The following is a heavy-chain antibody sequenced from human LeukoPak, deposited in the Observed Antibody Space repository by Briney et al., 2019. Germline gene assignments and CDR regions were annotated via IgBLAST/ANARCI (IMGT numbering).Heavy chain of an antibody. CDR1: GFTFSGSG. CDR3: IRPTHDSSGYGAFDI. Sequence: PGGSLKLSCAASGFTFSGSGIHWVRQASGKGLEWVGRMRTKGNSYATAYAASVQGRFTISRDDSKNTAYLQMNSLKTEDTAVYYCIRPTHDSSGYGAFDIWGQGTMVTVSS. D-gene: IGHD3-22*01. CDR2: MRTKGNSYAT. J-gene: IGHJ3*02. V-gene: IGHV3-73*01.